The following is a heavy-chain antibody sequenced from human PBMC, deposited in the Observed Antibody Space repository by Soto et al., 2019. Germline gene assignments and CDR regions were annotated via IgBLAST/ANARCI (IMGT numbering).Heavy chain of an antibody. CDR2: INHSGST. J-gene: IGHJ6*02. CDR3: ARASARPGYYYYGMDV. Sequence: SSETLSLTCAVYGGSFSGYYWSWIRQPPGKGLEWIGEINHSGSTNYNPSLKSRVTISVDTSKNQFSLKLSSVTAADTAVYYCARASARPGYYYYGMDVWGQGTTVTVSS. CDR1: GGSFSGYY. D-gene: IGHD3-10*01. V-gene: IGHV4-34*01.